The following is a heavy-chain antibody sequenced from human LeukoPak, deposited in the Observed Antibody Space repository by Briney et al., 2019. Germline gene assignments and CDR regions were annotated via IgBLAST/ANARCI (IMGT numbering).Heavy chain of an antibody. CDR2: IYSGGST. CDR3: ARVGAYYYDSSGYYLGAFDI. CDR1: GFTVSSNY. D-gene: IGHD3-22*01. Sequence: PGGSLRLSCAASGFTVSSNYMSWVRQAPGKGLEWVSVIYSGGSTYYADSVKGRFTISRDNSKNTLYLQMNSLRAEDTAVYYCARVGAYYYDSSGYYLGAFDIWGQGTMVTVSS. J-gene: IGHJ3*02. V-gene: IGHV3-66*02.